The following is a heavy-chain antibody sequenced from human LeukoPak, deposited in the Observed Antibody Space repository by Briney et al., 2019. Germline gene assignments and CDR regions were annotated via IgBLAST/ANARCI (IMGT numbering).Heavy chain of an antibody. Sequence: SETLSLTCTVSGGSISSSSYYWGWIRQPPGKGLELIGSIYYSGSTYYNPSLKSRVTISVDTSKNQFSLKLSSVTAADTAVYYCARPGSGWYYFDYWGQGTLVTVSS. CDR2: IYYSGST. CDR1: GGSISSSSYY. J-gene: IGHJ4*02. CDR3: ARPGSGWYYFDY. V-gene: IGHV4-39*01. D-gene: IGHD6-19*01.